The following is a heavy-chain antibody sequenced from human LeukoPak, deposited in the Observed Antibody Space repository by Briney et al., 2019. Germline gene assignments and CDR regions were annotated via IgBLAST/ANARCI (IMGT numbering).Heavy chain of an antibody. Sequence: GGSLRLSCAASGFTFNNYAMSWVRQAPGKGLEWVSAISGSGGTTYYADSVKGRFTISRDNSKNTLYLQMNSLRAEDTAVYYCAKDGSKYYYDSSGYSYYFDYWGQGTLVTVSS. CDR2: ISGSGGTT. V-gene: IGHV3-23*01. D-gene: IGHD3-22*01. CDR3: AKDGSKYYYDSSGYSYYFDY. CDR1: GFTFNNYA. J-gene: IGHJ4*02.